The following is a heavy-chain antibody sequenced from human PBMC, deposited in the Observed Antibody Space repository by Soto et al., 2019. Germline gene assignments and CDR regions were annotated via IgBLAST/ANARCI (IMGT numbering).Heavy chain of an antibody. CDR3: ARDGYSSSWYPYYYYGMDV. CDR2: IKQDGSEK. J-gene: IGHJ6*02. CDR1: GFTFISYW. Sequence: GSLRLSCAASGFTFISYWIICFRQAPFKGLEWVANIKQDGSEKYYVDSVKGRFTISRDNAKNSLYLQMNSLRAEDTAVYYCARDGYSSSWYPYYYYGMDVWGQGTTVTVSS. V-gene: IGHV3-7*03. D-gene: IGHD6-13*01.